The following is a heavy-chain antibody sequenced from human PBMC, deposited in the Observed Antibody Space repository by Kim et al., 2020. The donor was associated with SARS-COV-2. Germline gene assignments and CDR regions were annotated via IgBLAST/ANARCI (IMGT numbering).Heavy chain of an antibody. V-gene: IGHV4-31*03. CDR2: IYYSGST. CDR3: ARTYSGYDWNWYFDL. D-gene: IGHD5-12*01. CDR1: GGSISSGGYY. Sequence: SETLSLTCTVSGGSISSGGYYWSWIRQHPGKGLEWIGYIYYSGSTYYNPSLKSRVTISVDTSKNQFSLKLSSVTAADTAVYYCARTYSGYDWNWYFDLWGRGTLVTVSS. J-gene: IGHJ2*01.